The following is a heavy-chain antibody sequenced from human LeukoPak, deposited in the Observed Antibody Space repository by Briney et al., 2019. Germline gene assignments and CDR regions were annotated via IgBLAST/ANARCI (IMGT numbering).Heavy chain of an antibody. CDR2: INHNGNVN. Sequence: QPGGSLRLSCAASGFTFSSYWMNWARQAPGKGLEWVASINHNGNVNYYVDSVKGRFTISRDNAKNSLYLQMSNLRAEDTAVYFCTRHDAFQSGSWGQGTLVTVSS. D-gene: IGHD3-3*01. CDR1: GFTFSSYW. V-gene: IGHV3-7*03. J-gene: IGHJ5*02. CDR3: TRHDAFQSGS.